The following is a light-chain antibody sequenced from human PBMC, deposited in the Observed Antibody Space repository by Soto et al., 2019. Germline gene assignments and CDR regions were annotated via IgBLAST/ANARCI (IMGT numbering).Light chain of an antibody. CDR2: LEGSGSY. Sequence: QLVLTQSSSASASLGSSVKLTCTLSSGHSSYIIAWHQQQLGKAPRYLMKLEGSGSYNKGSGVPDRFSGSSSGADRYLTISNLQSEDEADYYCETWDSNAWVFGGGTKLTVL. J-gene: IGLJ3*02. CDR1: SGHSSYI. CDR3: ETWDSNAWV. V-gene: IGLV4-60*03.